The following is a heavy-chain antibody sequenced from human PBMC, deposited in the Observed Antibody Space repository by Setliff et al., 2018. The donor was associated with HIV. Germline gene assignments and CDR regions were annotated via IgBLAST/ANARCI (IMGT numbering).Heavy chain of an antibody. CDR2: IALGSTTI. Sequence: PGGSLRLSCAGSGFIFSNSILTWVRQAPGKGLEWVSYIALGSTTIYYGDSVRGRFTISRDDARNMVFLQMNSLRAEDTAVYYCSRWPFDSWGQGTQVTVS. CDR3: SRWPFDS. V-gene: IGHV3-48*01. CDR1: GFIFSNSI. D-gene: IGHD2-15*01. J-gene: IGHJ5*01.